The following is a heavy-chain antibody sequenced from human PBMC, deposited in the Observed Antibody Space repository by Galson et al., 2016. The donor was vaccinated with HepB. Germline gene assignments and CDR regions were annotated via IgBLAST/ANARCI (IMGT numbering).Heavy chain of an antibody. Sequence: QSGAEVKKPGESLQISCKGSGYNFDKHGIAWVRQMPGEGLELVGIVYPSYSDVRYSPSFQGQVTISVDKSVHSAYLQWRSLKTSSPAMYYCARYFYFEYWGQGALVTVSP. J-gene: IGHJ4*01. CDR2: VYPSYSDV. CDR3: ARYFYFEY. CDR1: GYNFDKHG. D-gene: IGHD2/OR15-2a*01. V-gene: IGHV5-51*01.